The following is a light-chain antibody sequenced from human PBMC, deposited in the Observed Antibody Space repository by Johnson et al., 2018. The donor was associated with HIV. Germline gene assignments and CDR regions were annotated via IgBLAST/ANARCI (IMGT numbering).Light chain of an antibody. Sequence: QSVLTQPPSASGTPGQRVTISCSGSSSNIGSNTVNWYQHLPGTAPNLLIYRDIQRPSGVPDRFSASKSGTSASLAISGLQAEDEADYYCGTWDKSLNTGAFFGTGTKVTVL. V-gene: IGLV1-44*01. CDR1: SSNIGSNT. CDR3: GTWDKSLNTGAF. CDR2: RDI. J-gene: IGLJ1*01.